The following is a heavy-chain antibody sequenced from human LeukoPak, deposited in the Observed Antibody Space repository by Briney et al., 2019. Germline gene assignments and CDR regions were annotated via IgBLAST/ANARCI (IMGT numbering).Heavy chain of an antibody. CDR3: TRELPYSSGLY. CDR1: GFTVSSNY. Sequence: PGGSLRLSCAASGFTVSSNYMSWVRQAPGKGLEWVSVVYSNDNTYYADSVKGRFTISRDDSKNTLYLQMNSLKTEDTAVYYCTRELPYSSGLYWGQGTLVTVSS. V-gene: IGHV3-53*01. J-gene: IGHJ4*02. D-gene: IGHD3-22*01. CDR2: VYSNDNT.